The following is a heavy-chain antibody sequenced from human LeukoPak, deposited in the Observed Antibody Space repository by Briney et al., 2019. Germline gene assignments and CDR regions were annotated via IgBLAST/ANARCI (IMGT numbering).Heavy chain of an antibody. J-gene: IGHJ6*02. Sequence: GGSLRLSCAVSGIAVSKYWMHWVRQVHGKGLVWVSRIHSDGSTTDYADSVKGRFTITRDSAKNTLYLEMNSLRVEDTAVYYCTRDANHYGGMDVWGQGTTATVSS. CDR2: IHSDGSTT. CDR1: GIAVSKYW. V-gene: IGHV3-74*01. CDR3: TRDANHYGGMDV.